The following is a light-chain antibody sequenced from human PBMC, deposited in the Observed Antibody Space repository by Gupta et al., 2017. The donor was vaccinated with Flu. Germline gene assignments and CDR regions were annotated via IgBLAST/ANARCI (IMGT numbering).Light chain of an antibody. CDR2: GAC. V-gene: IGKV1D-12*01. Sequence: DVQMTQSPSSVSASVGDRVTITCRASQSISTWLAWYQQKPGKAPKLLIFGACNLQSGVPSRFSGSGSGTEFTLTITSLQPEDFATYYCQQANSFPRTFGQGTKLEIK. CDR1: QSISTW. CDR3: QQANSFPRT. J-gene: IGKJ2*02.